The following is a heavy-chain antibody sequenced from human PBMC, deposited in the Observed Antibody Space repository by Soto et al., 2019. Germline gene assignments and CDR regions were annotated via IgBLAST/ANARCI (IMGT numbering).Heavy chain of an antibody. CDR1: GGSFSGYY. CDR2: INHSGST. V-gene: IGHV4-34*01. D-gene: IGHD3-10*02. CDR3: ARTPRFAVFGQLAKGFDY. Sequence: SETLSLTCAAYGGSFSGYYWSWIRQPPGKGLEWIGEINHSGSTNYNPSLKSRVTISVDTSKNQFSLKLSSVTAADTAVYYCARTPRFAVFGQLAKGFDYWGQGTLVTVPQ. J-gene: IGHJ4*02.